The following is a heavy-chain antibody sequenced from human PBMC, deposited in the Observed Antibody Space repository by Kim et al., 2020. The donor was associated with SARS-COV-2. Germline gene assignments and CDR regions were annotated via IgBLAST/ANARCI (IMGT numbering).Heavy chain of an antibody. CDR2: IESSGGT. CDR1: SASISNYY. D-gene: IGHD2-8*02. V-gene: IGHV4-59*01. J-gene: IGHJ2*01. Sequence: SETLSLTCTVSSASISNYYWTWIRQPPGKELEWIGFIESSGGTSYNPSLKSRVTFSVDTSRTQFSLKLTSVSAADTAVYYCARGLTGGYWYFDLWGRGTLVTVSS. CDR3: ARGLTGGYWYFDL.